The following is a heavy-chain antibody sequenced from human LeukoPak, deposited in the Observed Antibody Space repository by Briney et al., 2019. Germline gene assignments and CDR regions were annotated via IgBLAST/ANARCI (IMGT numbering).Heavy chain of an antibody. CDR1: GGSISSYY. CDR3: ARDRYCSGGSCYSGYYYGMDV. Sequence: SETLSLTCTVSGGSISSYYWSWIRQPPGKGLEWIGYIYYSGSTNYNPSLKSRVTISVDTPKNQFSLKLSSVTAADTAVYYCARDRYCSGGSCYSGYYYGMDVWGQGTTVTVSS. V-gene: IGHV4-59*01. J-gene: IGHJ6*02. D-gene: IGHD2-15*01. CDR2: IYYSGST.